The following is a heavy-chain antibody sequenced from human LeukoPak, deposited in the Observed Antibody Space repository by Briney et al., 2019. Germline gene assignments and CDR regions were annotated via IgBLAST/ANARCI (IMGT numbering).Heavy chain of an antibody. CDR2: ISSSSSTI. CDR1: GFTFSSYS. J-gene: IGHJ6*04. V-gene: IGHV3-48*01. D-gene: IGHD3-22*01. CDR3: ARDTYYDSSVSGMDV. Sequence: GGSLRLSCAASGFTFSSYSMNWVRQAPGKGLEWVSYISSSSSTIYYADSVKGRFTISRDNAKNSLYLQMNSLRAEDTAVYYCARDTYYDSSVSGMDVWGKGTTVTVSS.